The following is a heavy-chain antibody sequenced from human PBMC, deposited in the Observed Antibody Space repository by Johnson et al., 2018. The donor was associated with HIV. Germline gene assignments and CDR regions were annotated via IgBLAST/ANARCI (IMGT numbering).Heavy chain of an antibody. CDR3: AGGHMWSAF. CDR1: GFTFSSYG. Sequence: MQLVESGGGVVQPGRSLRLSCAASGFTFSSYGMHWVRQAPGKGLEWVAYIRQDGGEKEYLDSVKGRFTISRDNAKNSLYLQMSSLRVEDTDVYYCAGGHMWSAFWGYVKMVTVSS. CDR2: IRQDGGEK. J-gene: IGHJ3*01. D-gene: IGHD2-21*01. V-gene: IGHV3-7*01.